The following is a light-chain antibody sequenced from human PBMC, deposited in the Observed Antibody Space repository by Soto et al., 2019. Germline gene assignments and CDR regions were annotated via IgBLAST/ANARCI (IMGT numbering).Light chain of an antibody. CDR2: DNN. Sequence: QAVVTQPPSVSAAPGQKVTISCSGSSSNIGNNYVSWYQQLPGTAPKLLIYDNNKRPSGIPDRFSGSKSGTSATLGITGLQTGDEADYYCGTWDSSLSVWVFGGGTKLTVL. J-gene: IGLJ3*02. V-gene: IGLV1-51*01. CDR1: SSNIGNNY. CDR3: GTWDSSLSVWV.